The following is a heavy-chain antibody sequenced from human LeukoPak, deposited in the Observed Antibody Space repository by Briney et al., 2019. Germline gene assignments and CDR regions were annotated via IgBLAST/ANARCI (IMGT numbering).Heavy chain of an antibody. CDR1: GYSISSGYY. CDR2: IYHSGST. J-gene: IGHJ4*02. Sequence: PSETLSLTCTVSGYSISSGYYWGWIRQPPGKGLEWIGSIYHSGSTYYNPSLKSRVTISVDTSKNQFSLKLSSVTAADTAVYYCARVRLAATAGKPYYFDYWGQGTLVTVSS. CDR3: ARVRLAATAGKPYYFDY. V-gene: IGHV4-38-2*02. D-gene: IGHD2-15*01.